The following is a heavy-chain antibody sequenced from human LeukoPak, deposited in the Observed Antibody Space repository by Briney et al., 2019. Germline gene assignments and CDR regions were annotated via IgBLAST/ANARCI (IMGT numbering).Heavy chain of an antibody. J-gene: IGHJ4*02. CDR2: IRYDGSNT. CDR1: GFTFNNYG. D-gene: IGHD2-15*01. Sequence: GGSLRLSCAASGFTFNNYGMHWVRQAPGKGLEWLAFIRYDGSNTYYADSVKGRFTVSRDDSKNTLYLQMNSLRGDDTAVYYCAKSGLNRFDYWGQGALVTVSS. CDR3: AKSGLNRFDY. V-gene: IGHV3-30*02.